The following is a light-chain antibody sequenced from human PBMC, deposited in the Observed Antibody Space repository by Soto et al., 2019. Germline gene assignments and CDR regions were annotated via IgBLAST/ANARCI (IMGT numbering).Light chain of an antibody. V-gene: IGKV2-30*02. CDR2: KVS. J-gene: IGKJ2*01. Sequence: DVVMTQSPLSLPVTLGQPASISCRSSQSLVHSDGNTYLNWYQQRPGQSPRRLIYKVSNRDSGVADRVNGMGSRTDFTLEISGVEAEDVWVYSCMQATHWLGQGTKLEIK. CDR3: MQATHW. CDR1: QSLVHSDGNTY.